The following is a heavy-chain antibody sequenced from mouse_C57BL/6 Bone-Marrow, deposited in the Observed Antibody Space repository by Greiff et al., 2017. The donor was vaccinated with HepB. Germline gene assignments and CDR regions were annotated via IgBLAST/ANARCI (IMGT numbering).Heavy chain of an antibody. V-gene: IGHV1-76*01. J-gene: IGHJ1*03. CDR3: ARIPITTVVADDWYFDV. Sequence: QVQLKESGAELVRPGASVKLSCKASGYTFTDYYINWVKQRPGQGLEWIARIYPGSGNTYYNEKFKGKATLTAEKSSSTAYMQLSSLTSEDSAVYFCARIPITTVVADDWYFDVWGTGTTVTVSS. D-gene: IGHD1-1*01. CDR2: IYPGSGNT. CDR1: GYTFTDYY.